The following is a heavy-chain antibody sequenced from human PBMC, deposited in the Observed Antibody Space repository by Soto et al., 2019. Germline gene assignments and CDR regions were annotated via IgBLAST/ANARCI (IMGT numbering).Heavy chain of an antibody. CDR2: SNPSGDST. D-gene: IGHD5-12*01. CDR3: ARATRSGSAHFDH. Sequence: GTSVKVSCKGAAYTFSNYHMHWVRQAPGQGLEWMGISNPSGDSTSYAQEFQGRVTITRATSTSTLYMELSSLRSEDTAVYYCARATRSGSAHFDHWGQGTLVTVSS. V-gene: IGHV1-46*01. CDR1: AYTFSNYH. J-gene: IGHJ4*02.